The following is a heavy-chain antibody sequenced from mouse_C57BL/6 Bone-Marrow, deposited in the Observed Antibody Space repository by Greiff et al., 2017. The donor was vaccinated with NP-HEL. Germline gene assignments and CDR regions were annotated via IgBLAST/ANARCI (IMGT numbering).Heavy chain of an antibody. CDR1: GFNIKDDY. CDR2: IDPENGDT. Sequence: VQLQQSGAELVRPGASVKLSCTASGFNIKDDYMHWVKQRPEQGLEWIGWIDPENGDTESASKFQGKATITADTSSNTAYLQLSSLTSEDTAGYYCTAGKGFAYWGQGTLVTVSA. J-gene: IGHJ3*01. V-gene: IGHV14-4*01. CDR3: TAGKGFAY. D-gene: IGHD4-1*01.